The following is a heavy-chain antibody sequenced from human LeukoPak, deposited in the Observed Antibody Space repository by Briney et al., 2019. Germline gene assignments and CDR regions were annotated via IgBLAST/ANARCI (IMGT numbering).Heavy chain of an antibody. CDR1: GFTLSSYA. Sequence: GGSLRLSCAASGFTLSSYAMSWVRQAPGKGLEWVAFIRYDGSNKYYADSVKGRFTISRDNSKNSVYLQMDSLRAEDTAVYYCARDPSTWNGYSDYWGQGTLVTVSS. CDR3: ARDPSTWNGYSDY. CDR2: IRYDGSNK. V-gene: IGHV3-30*02. J-gene: IGHJ4*02. D-gene: IGHD3-3*01.